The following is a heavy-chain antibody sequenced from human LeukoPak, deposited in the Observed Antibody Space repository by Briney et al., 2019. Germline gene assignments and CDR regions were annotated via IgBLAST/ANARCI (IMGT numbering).Heavy chain of an antibody. Sequence: GESLKISCKGSGYSFTTYWIGWVRQMPGRGLEWMGIIYPGDSDTRYSPSFQGQVTISADKSISTAYLQWSSLKASDTAMYYCARQFRDSSGYYSYYFDYWGQGPLVTVSS. CDR2: IYPGDSDT. CDR3: ARQFRDSSGYYSYYFDY. V-gene: IGHV5-51*01. D-gene: IGHD3-22*01. J-gene: IGHJ4*02. CDR1: GYSFTTYW.